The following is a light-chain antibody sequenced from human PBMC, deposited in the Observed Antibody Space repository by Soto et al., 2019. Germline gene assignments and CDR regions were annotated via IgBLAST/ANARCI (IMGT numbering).Light chain of an antibody. J-gene: IGKJ4*01. CDR1: QDIRNT. Sequence: IQMTQSPSSLSASVGDRVAISCRASQDIRNTLAWYQQKPGEAPKLLIFAASNLQSGVPSRFSGSGSGTEFTLTISSLQPEDFATYYCQQLNSYPPLTFGGGTKV. CDR3: QQLNSYPPLT. V-gene: IGKV1-17*01. CDR2: AAS.